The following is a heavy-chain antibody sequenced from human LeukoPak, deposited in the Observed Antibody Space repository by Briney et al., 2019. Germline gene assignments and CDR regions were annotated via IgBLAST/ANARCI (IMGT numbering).Heavy chain of an antibody. CDR1: GVTISSYY. CDR2: IYHSGNT. J-gene: IGHJ5*02. Sequence: SETLSLTCIVSGVTISSYYWSWIRQPPGKGLESIGYIYHSGNTNYNPSLKSRVTISVDTSKNQFSLKLSSVTAADTAVYYCARLTMVRGIITTMWFDPWGQGTLVTVSS. CDR3: ARLTMVRGIITTMWFDP. V-gene: IGHV4-59*01. D-gene: IGHD3-10*01.